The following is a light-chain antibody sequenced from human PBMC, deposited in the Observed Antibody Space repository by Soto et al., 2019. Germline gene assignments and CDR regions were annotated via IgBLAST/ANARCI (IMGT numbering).Light chain of an antibody. CDR3: QMANSFPLT. Sequence: DIQMTQSPSSVSSSVGDRVTITCRASQGISSWLGWYQQKPGKAPKLLIYAASSLQTWVPSRFIGSGSGTDFTLTISRLQHEDFATYYCQMANSFPLTFGGGTNVEIK. CDR1: QGISSW. V-gene: IGKV1-12*01. CDR2: AAS. J-gene: IGKJ4*01.